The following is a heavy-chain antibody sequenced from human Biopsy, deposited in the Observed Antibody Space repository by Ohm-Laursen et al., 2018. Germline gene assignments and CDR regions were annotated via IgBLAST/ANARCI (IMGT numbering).Heavy chain of an antibody. Sequence: SDTLSLTCAVSGYSVTNDYYWGWIRQPPGKGLEWIGNIYYDGISYYNPSLKSRVAMSVYTSKNQFPLRLTSVTAADTAVYYCARVAGGYAYYYGMDVWGQGTTVIVSS. CDR2: IYYDGIS. D-gene: IGHD5-12*01. CDR3: ARVAGGYAYYYGMDV. J-gene: IGHJ6*02. V-gene: IGHV4-38-2*01. CDR1: GYSVTNDYY.